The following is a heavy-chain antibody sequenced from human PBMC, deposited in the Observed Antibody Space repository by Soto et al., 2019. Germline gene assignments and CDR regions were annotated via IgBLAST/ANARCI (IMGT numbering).Heavy chain of an antibody. J-gene: IGHJ4*02. D-gene: IGHD6-19*01. CDR2: ISYDGSNK. CDR3: AKDTAVAGTFY. V-gene: IGHV3-30*18. CDR1: GFTFSSYG. Sequence: GGSLRLSCAASGFTFSSYGMHWVRQAPGKGLEWVAVISYDGSNKYYADSVKGRFTISRDNSKNTLYLQMNSLRAEETAVYYCAKDTAVAGTFYWGQETLVTVSS.